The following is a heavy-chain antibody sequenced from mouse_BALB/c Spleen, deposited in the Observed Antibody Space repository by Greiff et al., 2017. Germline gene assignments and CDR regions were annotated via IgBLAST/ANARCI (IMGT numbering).Heavy chain of an antibody. D-gene: IGHD1-2*01. V-gene: IGHV5-6*03. CDR3: ARQRTTATSAWFAY. Sequence: EVMLVESGGGLVKPGGSLKLSCAASGFTFSSYGMSWVRQTPDKRLEWVATISSGGSYTYYPDSVKGRFTISRDNAKNTLYLQMSSLKSEDTAMYYFARQRTTATSAWFAYWGQGTLVTVSA. CDR2: ISSGGSYT. CDR1: GFTFSSYG. J-gene: IGHJ3*01.